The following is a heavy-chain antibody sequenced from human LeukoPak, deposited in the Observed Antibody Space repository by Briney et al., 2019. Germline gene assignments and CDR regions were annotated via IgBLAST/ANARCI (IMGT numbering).Heavy chain of an antibody. V-gene: IGHV3-30*02. J-gene: IGHJ4*02. D-gene: IGHD2-2*01. CDR2: IQNDGSDK. CDR1: GINFRSSG. CDR3: AREGGRVVPGRFDC. Sequence: SGGSLRLSCAASGINFRSSGMHWVRQAPGKGLEWVTFIQNDGSDKYYAASVKGRFTISRDNSKNTVYLHVNSLRTDDTALYYCAREGGRVVPGRFDCWGQGTLVTVSS.